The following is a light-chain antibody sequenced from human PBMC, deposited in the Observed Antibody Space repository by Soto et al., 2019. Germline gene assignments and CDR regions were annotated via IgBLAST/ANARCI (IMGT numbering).Light chain of an antibody. CDR2: TLS. CDR1: QSLLDSADGNTY. J-gene: IGKJ3*01. Sequence: DIVLTQTPLSLPVTPGEPASISCRSSQSLLDSADGNTYLDWYLQKARQSPQLLIHTLSYRASGVTGRLSSRGSGTNFTLKISRVEAEDVGIYYCMQRVESPFTFGPGTKVDIK. CDR3: MQRVESPFT. V-gene: IGKV2-40*01.